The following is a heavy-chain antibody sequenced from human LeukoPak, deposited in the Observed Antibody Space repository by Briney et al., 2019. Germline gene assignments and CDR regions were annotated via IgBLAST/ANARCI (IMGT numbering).Heavy chain of an antibody. Sequence: SETLSLTCAVYGGSFSGYYWSWIRQPPGKGLEWIGEINHSGSTNYNPSLKSRVTISVDTSKNQFSLKLSSVTAADTAVYYCARGKPAALGAFDIWGQGTMVTVSS. V-gene: IGHV4-34*01. CDR2: INHSGST. D-gene: IGHD2-2*01. CDR3: ARGKPAALGAFDI. CDR1: GGSFSGYY. J-gene: IGHJ3*02.